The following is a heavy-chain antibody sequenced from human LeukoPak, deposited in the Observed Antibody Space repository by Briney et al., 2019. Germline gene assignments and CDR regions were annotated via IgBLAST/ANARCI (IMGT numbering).Heavy chain of an antibody. CDR2: IYTSGST. Sequence: SETLSLTCTVSGGSISSYYWSSIRQPAGKGLEWIGRIYTSGSTNYNPSRKSRVTISVDTSKNQFSLKLSSVTAADTAVYYCARGVVAHAFDIWGQGTMVTVSS. CDR3: ARGVVAHAFDI. V-gene: IGHV4-4*07. CDR1: GGSISSYY. D-gene: IGHD2-15*01. J-gene: IGHJ3*02.